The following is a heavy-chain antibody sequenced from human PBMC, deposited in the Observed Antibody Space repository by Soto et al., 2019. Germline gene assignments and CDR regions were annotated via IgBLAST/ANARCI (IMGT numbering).Heavy chain of an antibody. CDR2: IYSSGRT. CDR3: ARDFYVNTALDYWYFDL. D-gene: IGHD4-17*01. CDR1: GGSTSGKY. V-gene: IGHV4-4*07. Sequence: QVHLQESGPGVVKASETLSLTCSLSGGSTSGKYWSWIRQSAGKGLEWIGRIYSSGRTHYNPSLGSRVSKSVAKNPLSLRLASVTAADTAIYYCARDFYVNTALDYWYFDLWRRGTQVSVSS. J-gene: IGHJ2*01.